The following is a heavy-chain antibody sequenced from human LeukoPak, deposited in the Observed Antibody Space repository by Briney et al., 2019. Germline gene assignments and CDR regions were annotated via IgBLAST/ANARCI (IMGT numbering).Heavy chain of an antibody. D-gene: IGHD6-19*01. CDR1: GFTFDDYG. Sequence: GGSLRLSCAASGFTFDDYGMSWVRQAPGKGLEWVSGINWNGGSTGYADSVKGRFTISRDNAKNSLYLQMNSLRAEDTAVYYCARGASGWYLTNYYYMDVWGKGTTVTVSS. CDR3: ARGASGWYLTNYYYMDV. J-gene: IGHJ6*03. V-gene: IGHV3-20*04. CDR2: INWNGGST.